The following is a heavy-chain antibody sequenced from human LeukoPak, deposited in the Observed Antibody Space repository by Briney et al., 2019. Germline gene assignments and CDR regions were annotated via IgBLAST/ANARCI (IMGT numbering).Heavy chain of an antibody. V-gene: IGHV3-11*04. D-gene: IGHD2-2*01. CDR1: GFTFSDYY. CDR2: ISSSGSTI. J-gene: IGHJ4*02. Sequence: GGSLRLSCAASGFTFSDYYMSWIRQAPGKGLEWVSYISSSGSTIYYADSVKGRFTISRDNAKNSLYLQMNSLRAEDTAVYYCARQPPPQRIVVVLAASNYWGQGTLVTVSS. CDR3: ARQPPPQRIVVVLAASNY.